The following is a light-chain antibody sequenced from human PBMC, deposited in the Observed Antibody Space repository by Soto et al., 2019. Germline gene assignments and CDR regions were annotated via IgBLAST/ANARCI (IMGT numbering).Light chain of an antibody. J-gene: IGKJ2*01. V-gene: IGKV1-39*01. CDR1: QSISSY. CDR2: AAS. Sequence: DIQMTQSPSSLSASVGDRVTITCRASQSISSYLNWYQQKPEKAPKLLIYAASSLQSGVTSRFSGSGSRTDFTLTISSLQPEDCATYYCQQSYSTPYTFGQGTKLEIQ. CDR3: QQSYSTPYT.